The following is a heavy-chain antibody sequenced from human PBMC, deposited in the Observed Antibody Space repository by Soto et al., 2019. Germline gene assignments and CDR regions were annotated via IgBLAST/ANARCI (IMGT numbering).Heavy chain of an antibody. CDR2: ISYDGSNK. CDR1: GFTFSSYA. D-gene: IGHD6-13*01. V-gene: IGHV3-30-3*01. CDR3: ARDPGSSSWYSPYYYGMDV. Sequence: PGGSLRLSCAASGFTFSSYAMHWVRQAPGKGLEWVAVISYDGSNKYYVDSVKGRFTISRDNAKNSLYLQMNSLRAEDTAVYYCARDPGSSSWYSPYYYGMDVWGQGTTVTVSS. J-gene: IGHJ6*02.